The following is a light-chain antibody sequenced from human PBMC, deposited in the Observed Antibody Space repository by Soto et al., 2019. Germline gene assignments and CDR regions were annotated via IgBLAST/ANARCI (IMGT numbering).Light chain of an antibody. CDR1: QSISSW. V-gene: IGKV1-5*03. CDR3: QQYNSYWT. CDR2: KAS. J-gene: IGKJ1*01. Sequence: DIQMTQSPSTLSASVGDRVTISCRASQSISSWLAWYQLKPGKAPKLLIYKASNLQSGVPSRFSGSGSGTEFTLTISSLQPDDFATYYCQQYNSYWTFGQGTKVDIK.